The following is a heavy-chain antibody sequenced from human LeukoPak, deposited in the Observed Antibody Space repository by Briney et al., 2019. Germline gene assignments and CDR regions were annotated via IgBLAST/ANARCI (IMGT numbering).Heavy chain of an antibody. CDR1: GYTFTSYG. Sequence: ASVKVSCKASGYTFTSYGISWVRQAPGQGLEWMGWISAYNGNTNYAQKLQGRVTMTTDTSTSTAYMELRSLRSDDTAVYYCARDVYYDILTGDCYYYMDVWGKGTTVTVSS. CDR3: ARDVYYDILTGDCYYYMDV. J-gene: IGHJ6*03. V-gene: IGHV1-18*01. CDR2: ISAYNGNT. D-gene: IGHD3-9*01.